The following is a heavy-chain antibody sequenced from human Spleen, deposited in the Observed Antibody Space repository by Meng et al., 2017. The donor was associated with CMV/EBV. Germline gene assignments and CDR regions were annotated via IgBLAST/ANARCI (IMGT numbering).Heavy chain of an antibody. D-gene: IGHD1-1*01. Sequence: SETLSLTCTVSGGSISSSSYYWGWIRQPPGKGLEWVGYIYSSGRTNYNPSLKSRVTISVDTSKNQFSLKLSSVTAADTAVYYCARGTTLTYYFDYWGQGTLVTVSS. J-gene: IGHJ4*02. CDR1: GGSISSSSYY. CDR3: ARGTTLTYYFDY. CDR2: IYSSGRT. V-gene: IGHV4-61*05.